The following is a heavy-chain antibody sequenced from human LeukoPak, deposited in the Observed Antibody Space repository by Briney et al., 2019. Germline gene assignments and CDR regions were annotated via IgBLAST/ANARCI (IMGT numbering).Heavy chain of an antibody. D-gene: IGHD3-22*01. J-gene: IGHJ3*02. V-gene: IGHV4-39*07. CDR3: ARSRDDSSGYYLVLAFDI. CDR2: IYYSGST. Sequence: SETLSLTCTVSGGSISSTIYYWGWVRQPPGKGLEWIGSIYYSGSTYYNPSLKSRVTISVDTSKNQFSLKLSSVTAADTAVYYCARSRDDSSGYYLVLAFDIWGQGTMVTVSS. CDR1: GGSISSTIYY.